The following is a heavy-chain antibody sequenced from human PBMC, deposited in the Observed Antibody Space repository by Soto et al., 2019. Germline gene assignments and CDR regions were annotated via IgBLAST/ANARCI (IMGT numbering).Heavy chain of an antibody. Sequence: QVQLRESGPGLMRPSQTLSLTCTVSGASVTSTGYYWTWIRQSPGKGLEWLGYILHNGNADYSPSLETRLSISPDSSKNQFSLKVNSVSAADTAIYFCARVSAVSAEYYFDYWGQGALVTVSS. V-gene: IGHV4-30-4*01. CDR3: ARVSAVSAEYYFDY. D-gene: IGHD6-19*01. CDR1: GASVTSTGYY. CDR2: ILHNGNA. J-gene: IGHJ4*02.